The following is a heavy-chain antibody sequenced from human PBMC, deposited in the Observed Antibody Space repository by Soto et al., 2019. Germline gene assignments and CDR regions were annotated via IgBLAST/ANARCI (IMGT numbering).Heavy chain of an antibody. J-gene: IGHJ3*02. CDR2: MNPNSGNT. V-gene: IGHV1-8*01. CDR1: GYTFTSYD. Sequence: ASVKVSCKASGYTFTSYDINWVRQATGQGLEWMGWMNPNSGNTGYAQKFQGRVTMTRNTSISTAYMELSSLRSEDTAVYYCVALRFLEWLLTNDAFDIWGQGPMVTVSS. D-gene: IGHD3-3*01. CDR3: VALRFLEWLLTNDAFDI.